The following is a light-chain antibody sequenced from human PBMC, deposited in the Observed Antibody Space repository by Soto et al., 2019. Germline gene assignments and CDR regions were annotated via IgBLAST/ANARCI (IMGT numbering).Light chain of an antibody. CDR1: SSDVGGYNY. CDR3: NSYTSSSTLYV. V-gene: IGLV2-14*01. Sequence: QSGLTLPASVSGSPGQSITISCTGTSSDVGGYNYVSWYQHHPGKAPKLMIYEVSNRPSGVSNRFSGSKSGNTASLTISGLQAADEADYYCNSYTSSSTLYVFGTGTKVTVL. CDR2: EVS. J-gene: IGLJ1*01.